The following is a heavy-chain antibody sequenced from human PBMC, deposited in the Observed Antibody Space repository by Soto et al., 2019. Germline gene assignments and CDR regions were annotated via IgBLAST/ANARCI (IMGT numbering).Heavy chain of an antibody. CDR3: ARGPVLKSPVPVY. J-gene: IGHJ4*02. V-gene: IGHV4-31*03. CDR1: DGSISSGGYY. D-gene: IGHD3-16*01. Sequence: SETLSLTCPVSDGSISSGGYYCSWIRQHPGKGLEWIGYIYYSGSTYYNPSLKSRVTISVDTSKNQFSLKLSSVTAADTAVYYCARGPVLKSPVPVYWGQGTLVTVSS. CDR2: IYYSGST.